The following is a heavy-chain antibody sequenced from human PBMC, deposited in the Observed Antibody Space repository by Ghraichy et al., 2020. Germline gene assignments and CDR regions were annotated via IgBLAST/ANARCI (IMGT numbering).Heavy chain of an antibody. V-gene: IGHV4-31*03. Sequence: SETLSLTCTVSGGSISSSSYYWSWIRQHPGKGLEWIGYIYYSGSTYYNPSLKSRVTISVDTSKNQFSLKLSSVTAADTAVYYCARDRHEGRDDYYYYYMDVWGKGTTVTVSS. J-gene: IGHJ6*03. CDR2: IYYSGST. D-gene: IGHD5-24*01. CDR1: GGSISSSSYY. CDR3: ARDRHEGRDDYYYYYMDV.